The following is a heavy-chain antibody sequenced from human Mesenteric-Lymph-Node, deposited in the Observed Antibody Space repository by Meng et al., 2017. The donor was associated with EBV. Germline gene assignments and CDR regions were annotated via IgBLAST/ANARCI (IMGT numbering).Heavy chain of an antibody. CDR2: VYHSGSA. CDR1: GGSISSSNW. Sequence: QVDLKESGPGPVKPSGTLSLTCAVSGGSISSSNWWSWVRQPPGKGLEWIGEVYHSGSANYNPSLKSRVTISVDKSKNQFSLNLSSVTAADTAVYYCARVGYNYVYYFDYWGQGTLVTVSS. J-gene: IGHJ4*02. V-gene: IGHV4-4*02. D-gene: IGHD5-18*01. CDR3: ARVGYNYVYYFDY.